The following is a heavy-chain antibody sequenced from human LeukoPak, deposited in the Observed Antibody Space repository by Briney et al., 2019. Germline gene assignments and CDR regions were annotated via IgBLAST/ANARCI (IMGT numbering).Heavy chain of an antibody. CDR3: ARGSTTVTPRNFDY. CDR2: LKQDGSEK. D-gene: IGHD4-11*01. CDR1: AFTLSSYW. Sequence: PGGSLRLFCAASAFTLSSYWMSWVRQAPGKGLEWVANLKQDGSEKYYVDSVKGRSTISRDNATNSQYLQMNSLRAEDTAVYYCARGSTTVTPRNFDYWGQGTLVTVSS. J-gene: IGHJ4*02. V-gene: IGHV3-7*03.